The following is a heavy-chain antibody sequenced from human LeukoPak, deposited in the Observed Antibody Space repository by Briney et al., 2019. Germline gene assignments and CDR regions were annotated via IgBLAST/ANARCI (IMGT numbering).Heavy chain of an antibody. CDR2: IYTSGST. CDR3: ATRGGWTDPYYYYYMDV. CDR1: GGSISSGSYY. V-gene: IGHV4-61*02. J-gene: IGHJ6*03. D-gene: IGHD3/OR15-3a*01. Sequence: SQTLSLTCTVSGGSISSGSYYWSWIRQPAGKGLEWIGRIYTSGSTNYNPSLKSRVTISVDTSKNQFSLKLSSVTAADTAVYYCATRGGWTDPYYYYYMDVWGKGTTVAVSS.